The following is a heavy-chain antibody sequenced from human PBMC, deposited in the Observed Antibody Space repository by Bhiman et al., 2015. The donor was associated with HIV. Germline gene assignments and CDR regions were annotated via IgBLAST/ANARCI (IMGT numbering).Heavy chain of an antibody. D-gene: IGHD3-16*01. CDR2: ITSDGSDS. CDR1: GITFSDYT. Sequence: VQLVESGGIVVQPGGSLRLSCAASGITFSDYTMHWVRQAPGKGLEWVSLITSDGSDSYYSDSVKGRFTISRDYSTNSLYLQMNSLRSEDTALYYCTLGGHWLSPFFDYWGQGTRVTVSS. V-gene: IGHV3-43*01. CDR3: TLGGHWLSPFFDY. J-gene: IGHJ4*02.